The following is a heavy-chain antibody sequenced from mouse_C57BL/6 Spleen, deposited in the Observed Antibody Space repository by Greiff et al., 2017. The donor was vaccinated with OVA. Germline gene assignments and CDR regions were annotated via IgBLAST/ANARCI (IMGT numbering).Heavy chain of an antibody. J-gene: IGHJ2*01. CDR3: ANNFYFDY. CDR2: IYPGDGDT. CDR1: GYAFSSSW. Sequence: QVQLQQSGPELVKPGASVKISCKASGYAFSSSWMNWVKQRPGKGLEWIGRIYPGDGDTNYNGKFKGKATLTADKSSSTAYMQLSSLTSEDSAVYFCANNFYFDYWGQGTTLTVSS. D-gene: IGHD1-3*01. V-gene: IGHV1-82*01.